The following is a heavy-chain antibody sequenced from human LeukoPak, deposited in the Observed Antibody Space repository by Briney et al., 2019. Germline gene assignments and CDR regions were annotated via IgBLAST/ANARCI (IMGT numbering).Heavy chain of an antibody. D-gene: IGHD3-10*01. V-gene: IGHV4-34*01. J-gene: IGHJ5*02. CDR3: ARGGNGSGSYPVNWFDP. Sequence: SETLSLTCAVYGGSFSGYYWSWIRKPPGKGLEWIGEINHSGSTNYNPSLKSRVTISVDTSKNQFSLKLSSVTAADTAVYYCARGGNGSGSYPVNWFDPWGQGTLVTVSS. CDR1: GGSFSGYY. CDR2: INHSGST.